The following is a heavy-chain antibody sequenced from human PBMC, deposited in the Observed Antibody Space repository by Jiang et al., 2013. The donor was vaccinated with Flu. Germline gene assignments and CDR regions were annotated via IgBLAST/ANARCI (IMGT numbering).Heavy chain of an antibody. D-gene: IGHD3-9*01. Sequence: GAEVKKPGASVKVSCKASGYTFTGYYMHWVRQAPGQGLEWMGIINPSGGSTSYAQKFQGRVTMTRDTSTSTVYMELSSLRSEDTAVYYCARAYYDILTGYYRYGMDVWGQGTTVTVSS. CDR1: GYTFTGYY. J-gene: IGHJ6*02. CDR2: INPSGGST. V-gene: IGHV1-46*01. CDR3: ARAYYDILTGYYRYGMDV.